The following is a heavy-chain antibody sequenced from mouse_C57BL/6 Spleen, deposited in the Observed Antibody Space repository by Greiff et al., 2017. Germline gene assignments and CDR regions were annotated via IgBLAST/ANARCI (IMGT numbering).Heavy chain of an antibody. CDR2: IYPGDGDT. V-gene: IGHV1-80*01. CDR3: ARSRVYSNGYFDV. D-gene: IGHD2-5*01. Sequence: VQLQQSGAELVKPGASVKISCKASGYAFSSYWMNWVKQRPGKGLEWIGQIYPGDGDTNYNGKFKGKATLTADKSSSTAYMQLSSLTSEDSAVYFCARSRVYSNGYFDVWGTGTTVTVSS. CDR1: GYAFSSYW. J-gene: IGHJ1*03.